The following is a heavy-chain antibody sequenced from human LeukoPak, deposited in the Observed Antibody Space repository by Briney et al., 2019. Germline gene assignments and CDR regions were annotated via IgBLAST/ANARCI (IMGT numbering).Heavy chain of an antibody. CDR2: ISGSGGST. J-gene: IGHJ4*02. CDR1: GFTFSSYA. CDR3: AGNGYYYDSSGYPYYFDY. D-gene: IGHD3-22*01. V-gene: IGHV3-23*01. Sequence: GGSLRLSCAASGFTFSSYAMSWVRQAPGKGLEWVSAISGSGGSTYYADSVKGRFTISRDNSKNTLYLQMNSLRAEDTAVYYCAGNGYYYDSSGYPYYFDYWGQGTLVTVSS.